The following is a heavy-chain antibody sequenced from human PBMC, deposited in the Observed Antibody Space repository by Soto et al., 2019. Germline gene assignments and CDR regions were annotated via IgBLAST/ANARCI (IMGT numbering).Heavy chain of an antibody. CDR2: INAGNGNT. CDR1: GYTFTKYA. V-gene: IGHV1-3*05. Sequence: QVQLVQSGAEEKKPGASVKISCKASGYTFTKYAMHCVRQAPGQSLEWMGWINAGNGNTKYSQKFQGRVTITRDTSGSTAYMELSNLRSEATAVYYCAREQWLGVDYWGQGTLVTVSS. D-gene: IGHD6-19*01. CDR3: AREQWLGVDY. J-gene: IGHJ4*02.